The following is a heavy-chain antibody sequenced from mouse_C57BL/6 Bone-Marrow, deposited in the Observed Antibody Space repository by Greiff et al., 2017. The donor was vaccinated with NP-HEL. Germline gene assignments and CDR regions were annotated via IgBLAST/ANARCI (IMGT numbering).Heavy chain of an antibody. CDR3: ARDWDRYVDY. CDR1: GFTFTNSY. V-gene: IGHV14-3*01. J-gene: IGHJ2*01. CDR2: IDPANGNT. D-gene: IGHD4-1*01. Sequence: VQLQESVAELVRPGASVKLSCTASGFTFTNSYMHWVKQRPEQGLEWIGSIDPANGNTNYAPKFQGKATITADTSSNTAYLQLSSLTSEDSAIYYCARDWDRYVDYWGQGTTLTVSS.